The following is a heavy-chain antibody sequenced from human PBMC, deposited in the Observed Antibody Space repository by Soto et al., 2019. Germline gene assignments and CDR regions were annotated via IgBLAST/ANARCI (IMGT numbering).Heavy chain of an antibody. Sequence: GGSLRLSCAASGFTFSSYAMHWVRQAPGKGLEWVAVISYDGSNKYYADSVKGRFTISRDNSKNTLYLQMNSLRAEDTAVYYCARSHGDYFLGYDFDFWGQGTLVTVSS. CDR2: ISYDGSNK. CDR3: ARSHGDYFLGYDFDF. J-gene: IGHJ4*01. V-gene: IGHV3-30-3*01. D-gene: IGHD4-17*01. CDR1: GFTFSSYA.